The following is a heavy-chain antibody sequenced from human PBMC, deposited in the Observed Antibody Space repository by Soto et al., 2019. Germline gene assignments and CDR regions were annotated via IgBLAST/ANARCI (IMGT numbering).Heavy chain of an antibody. J-gene: IGHJ3*02. Sequence: SGGSLRLSCAASGFTLSNYAMNWVRQAPGTGLEWVSGIRGSGDRTYYADSVKGRFTISRDNSKNTLYLQMNSLRAEDTAVYYCAKEPLTFGSAFDIWGQGTMVTVSS. CDR3: AKEPLTFGSAFDI. D-gene: IGHD3-3*01. CDR1: GFTLSNYA. V-gene: IGHV3-23*01. CDR2: IRGSGDRT.